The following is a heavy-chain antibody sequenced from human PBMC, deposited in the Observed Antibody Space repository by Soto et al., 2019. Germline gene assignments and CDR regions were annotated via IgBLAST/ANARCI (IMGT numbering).Heavy chain of an antibody. Sequence: QVQLVQSGAEVKQSGSSVKVSCRASGGTFNRNTISWVRQAPGQGLEWMGGIIPMFRCPSYAQKFQGRVTIIADESTNTVYMEMSSLRSDDTAVYYCAREGGHNYGLGRGHPFDPWGQGTLVTVSS. CDR3: AREGGHNYGLGRGHPFDP. V-gene: IGHV1-69*01. CDR2: IIPMFRCP. D-gene: IGHD4-17*01. J-gene: IGHJ5*02. CDR1: GGTFNRNT.